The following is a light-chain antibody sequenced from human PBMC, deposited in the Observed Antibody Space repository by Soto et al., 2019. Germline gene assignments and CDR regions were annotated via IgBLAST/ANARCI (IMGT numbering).Light chain of an antibody. CDR3: QYYHSSISAWV. J-gene: IGLJ3*02. CDR2: GNS. Sequence: QSVLTQPPSVSGAPGQRVTISCTGSSSNIGAGYDVHWYQQLPGTAPKLLIYGNSNRPSGVPDRFSGSKSGTSASLAITGLRAEDADAYYCQYYHSSISAWVFGGGTKLTVL. CDR1: SSNIGAGYD. V-gene: IGLV1-40*01.